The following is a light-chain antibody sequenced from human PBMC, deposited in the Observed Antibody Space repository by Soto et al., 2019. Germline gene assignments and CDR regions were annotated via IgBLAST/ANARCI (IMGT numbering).Light chain of an antibody. CDR1: QGISSY. Sequence: DIQLTQSPSFLSASVGDRVTITCRASQGISSYLAWYQQKPGKAPKLLIYAASTLQSGVPSRFSGSGSGTEFTLTISSLQPEDFATYYCQQLRAFGHGTKVEIK. J-gene: IGKJ1*01. CDR3: QQLRA. CDR2: AAS. V-gene: IGKV1-9*01.